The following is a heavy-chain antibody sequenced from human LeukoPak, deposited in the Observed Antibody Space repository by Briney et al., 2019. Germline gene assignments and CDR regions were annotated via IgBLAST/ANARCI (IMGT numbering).Heavy chain of an antibody. CDR2: INSDASST. D-gene: IGHD3-10*01. CDR1: GFTFSSYW. Sequence: GGSLRLSCAASGFTFSSYWMHWVRQAPGKGLVWVSRINSDASSTSYADSVKGRFTISRDNAKNTLYLQMNSLRAEDTAVYYCSGSASHNWFDPWGQGTLVTVSS. J-gene: IGHJ5*02. V-gene: IGHV3-74*01. CDR3: SGSASHNWFDP.